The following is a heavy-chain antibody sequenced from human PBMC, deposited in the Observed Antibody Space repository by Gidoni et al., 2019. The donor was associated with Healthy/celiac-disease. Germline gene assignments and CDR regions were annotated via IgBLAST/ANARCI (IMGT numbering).Heavy chain of an antibody. V-gene: IGHV3-48*03. D-gene: IGHD5-12*01. CDR2: ISGSGSTL. CDR1: GVTFSSYE. Sequence: EVQLVESGGGLVQPGGSLRLSCADSGVTFSSYEMNWVRQAPGKGLEWVSYISGSGSTLYYADSVKGRFTISRDNAKNSLYLQMNSLRAEDTAVYYCARSGKMATITTFDYWGQGTLVTVSS. CDR3: ARSGKMATITTFDY. J-gene: IGHJ4*02.